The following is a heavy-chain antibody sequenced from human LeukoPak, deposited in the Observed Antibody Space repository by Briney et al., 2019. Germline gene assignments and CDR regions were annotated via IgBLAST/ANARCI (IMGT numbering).Heavy chain of an antibody. CDR3: ARSITIFGVVIIPDYYFDY. Sequence: GGSLRLSCAASGFTFSSYSMNWVRQAPGKGLEWVSSISSSSSYIYYADSVKGRFTISRDNAKNSLYLQMHSLRAEDTAVYYCARSITIFGVVIIPDYYFDYWGQGTLVTVSS. D-gene: IGHD3-3*01. CDR2: ISSSSSYI. V-gene: IGHV3-21*01. J-gene: IGHJ4*02. CDR1: GFTFSSYS.